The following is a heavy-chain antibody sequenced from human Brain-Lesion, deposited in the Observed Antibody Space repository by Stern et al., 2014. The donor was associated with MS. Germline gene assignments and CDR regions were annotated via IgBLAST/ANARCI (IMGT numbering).Heavy chain of an antibody. Sequence: EVQLVQSGGGLVQPGGSLRLSCAASGFTFNSYAMSWVRQAPGKGLEWVSSIIGSGVGTYYAHSVKGRFTISRDNSKNTLYLQMNSLRAEDTAVYYCAKGTYCDILTGISAYPDLDYWGQGTLITVSS. CDR3: AKGTYCDILTGISAYPDLDY. D-gene: IGHD3-9*01. J-gene: IGHJ4*02. V-gene: IGHV3-23*04. CDR2: IIGSGVGT. CDR1: GFTFNSYA.